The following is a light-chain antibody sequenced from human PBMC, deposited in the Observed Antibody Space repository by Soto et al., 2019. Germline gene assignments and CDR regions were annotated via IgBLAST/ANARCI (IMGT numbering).Light chain of an antibody. CDR3: QQFNSYPIT. Sequence: DIQMTQSPSTLSASVGDRVTITCRASQSISSWLAWYQQKPGKAPKLLIYDASSLESGVPSRFSGSGSGTDFTLTISSLQPDDFAPYYCQQFNSYPITFGQGTRLEIK. V-gene: IGKV1-5*01. CDR1: QSISSW. CDR2: DAS. J-gene: IGKJ5*01.